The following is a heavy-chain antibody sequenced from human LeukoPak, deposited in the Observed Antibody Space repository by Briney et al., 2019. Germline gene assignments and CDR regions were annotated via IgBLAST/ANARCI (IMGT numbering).Heavy chain of an antibody. CDR3: ARLNGGN. D-gene: IGHD4-23*01. Sequence: PSETLSLTCTVSGGSISSYYWSWIRRPPGKGLEWLGYVDYSGSTAYNPPLNGRVAISPDTSKNQFSLKLRSVTAADTAVYYCARLNGGNWGPGILVTVSS. CDR1: GGSISSYY. CDR2: VDYSGST. J-gene: IGHJ4*02. V-gene: IGHV4-59*08.